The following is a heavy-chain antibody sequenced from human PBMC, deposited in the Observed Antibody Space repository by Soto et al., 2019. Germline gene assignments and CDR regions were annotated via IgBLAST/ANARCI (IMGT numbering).Heavy chain of an antibody. CDR2: IIPIFGTA. D-gene: IGHD3-22*01. Sequence: SVKVSCKASGGTFSSYAISWVRQAPGQGLERMGGIIPIFGTANYAQKFQGRVTITADESTSTAYMELSSLRSEDTAVYYCARMDYYDSSGYYGPDYWGQGTLVTVSS. V-gene: IGHV1-69*13. CDR1: GGTFSSYA. J-gene: IGHJ4*02. CDR3: ARMDYYDSSGYYGPDY.